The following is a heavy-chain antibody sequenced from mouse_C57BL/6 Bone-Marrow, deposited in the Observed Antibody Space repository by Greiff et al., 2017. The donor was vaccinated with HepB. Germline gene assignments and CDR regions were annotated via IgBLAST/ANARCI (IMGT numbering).Heavy chain of an antibody. D-gene: IGHD1-1*01. CDR3: ARDYGSSLFAY. Sequence: VQLQQPGAELVMPGASVKLSCKASGYTFTSYWMHWVKQRPGQGLEWIGEIDPSDSYTNYNQKFKGKSTLTVDKSSSTAYMQLSSLTSEDSAVYYYARDYGSSLFAYWGQGTLVTVSA. J-gene: IGHJ3*01. CDR1: GYTFTSYW. V-gene: IGHV1-69*01. CDR2: IDPSDSYT.